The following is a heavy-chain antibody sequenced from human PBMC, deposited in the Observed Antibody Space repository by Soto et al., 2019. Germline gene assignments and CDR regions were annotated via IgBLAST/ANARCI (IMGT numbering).Heavy chain of an antibody. CDR2: IYNGGGT. CDR1: GFTVSGNY. Sequence: EVQLVETGGGLIQPGGSQRLSCAASGFTVSGNYMSWVRQAPGKGLEWVSVIYNGGGTYYADSVKGRFTISRDNSKNTLYLQMNSLSADDTAVYYCASTRGSSYDYWGQGTLVTVSS. CDR3: ASTRGSSYDY. D-gene: IGHD6-6*01. J-gene: IGHJ4*02. V-gene: IGHV3-53*02.